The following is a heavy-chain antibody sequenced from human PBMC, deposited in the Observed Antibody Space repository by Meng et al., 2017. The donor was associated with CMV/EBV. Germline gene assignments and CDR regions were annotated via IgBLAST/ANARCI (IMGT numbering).Heavy chain of an antibody. CDR2: INHSGST. CDR1: GGSFSSYY. V-gene: IGHV4-34*01. CDR3: ARGRSGTGRRRIAAAGWFDP. J-gene: IGHJ5*02. D-gene: IGHD6-13*01. Sequence: SETLSLTCAVYGGSFSSYYWSWIRQPPGKGLEWIGEINHSGSTNYNPSLKSRVTISVDTSKNQFSLKLSSVTAADTAVYYCARGRSGTGRRRIAAAGWFDPWGQGTLVTVSS.